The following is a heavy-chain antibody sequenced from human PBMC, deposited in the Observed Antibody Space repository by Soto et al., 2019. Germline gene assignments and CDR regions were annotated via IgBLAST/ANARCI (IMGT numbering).Heavy chain of an antibody. CDR1: GASISTSSYH. Sequence: QVQLQESGPGLVKPSETLSLTCTVSGASISTSSYHWGWIRQPPGKGLEWIGSVYYSGRTYYNPSLKSLVTISGDTSRDQFALKLTSVSAADTALYYCARLRGHSGTAQCDYWGQGTLVIVSS. CDR2: VYYSGRT. CDR3: ARLRGHSGTAQCDY. J-gene: IGHJ4*02. V-gene: IGHV4-39*01. D-gene: IGHD1-1*01.